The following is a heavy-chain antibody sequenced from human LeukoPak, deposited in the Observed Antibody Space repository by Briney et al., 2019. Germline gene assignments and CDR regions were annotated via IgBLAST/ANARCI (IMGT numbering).Heavy chain of an antibody. D-gene: IGHD3-10*01. V-gene: IGHV4-59*01. CDR1: GFTFSSYA. CDR3: ARVGSRSSRGFGDFDL. J-gene: IGHJ2*01. CDR2: ISDTGSA. Sequence: PGGSLRLSCAASGFTFSSYAMSWIRQPPGKGLECIGYISDTGSADYNPSLKSRVIISVDTSQNQFSLRLGSVTAADTALYYCARVGSRSSRGFGDFDLWGRGTLVTVSS.